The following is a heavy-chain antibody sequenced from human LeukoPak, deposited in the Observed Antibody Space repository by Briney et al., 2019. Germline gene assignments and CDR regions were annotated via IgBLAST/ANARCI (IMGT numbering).Heavy chain of an antibody. J-gene: IGHJ4*02. CDR3: ARVSGLLWFGELLS. CDR2: INWNGGST. CDR1: GFTFDDYG. V-gene: IGHV3-20*04. D-gene: IGHD3-10*01. Sequence: RSGGSLRLSCAASGFTFDDYGMSWVRQAPGKGLEWVSGINWNGGSTGYADSVKGRFTISRDNAKNSLYLQMNSLRAEDTALYYRARVSGLLWFGELLSWGQGTLVTVSS.